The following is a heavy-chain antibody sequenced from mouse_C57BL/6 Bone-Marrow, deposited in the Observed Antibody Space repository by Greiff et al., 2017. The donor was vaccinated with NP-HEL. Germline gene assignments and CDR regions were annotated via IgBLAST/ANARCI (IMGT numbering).Heavy chain of an antibody. J-gene: IGHJ1*03. CDR3: TISLAYYYGSSFWYFDV. D-gene: IGHD1-1*01. Sequence: QVQLQQSGAELVRPGASVTLSCKASGYTFTDYEMHWVKQTPVHGLEWIGAIDPETGGTAYNQKFKGKAILTADKSSSTAYMELRSLTSEDSSVYYCTISLAYYYGSSFWYFDVWGTGTTVTVSS. CDR2: IDPETGGT. CDR1: GYTFTDYE. V-gene: IGHV1-15*01.